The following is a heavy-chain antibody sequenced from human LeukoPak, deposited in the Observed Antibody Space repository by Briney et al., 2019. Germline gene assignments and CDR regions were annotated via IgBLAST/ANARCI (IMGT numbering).Heavy chain of an antibody. CDR2: ISGRGDTI. D-gene: IGHD3/OR15-3a*01. CDR1: GFTFSSYS. Sequence: GGSLRLSCAASGFTFSSYSMNWVRQAPGKGLEWVSYISGRGDTIYYADSVKGRFTISRDNAKNSLSLQMNSLRAEDTALYYCARGDNYGLQNYAFDIWGRGTMVTVSS. V-gene: IGHV3-48*04. CDR3: ARGDNYGLQNYAFDI. J-gene: IGHJ3*02.